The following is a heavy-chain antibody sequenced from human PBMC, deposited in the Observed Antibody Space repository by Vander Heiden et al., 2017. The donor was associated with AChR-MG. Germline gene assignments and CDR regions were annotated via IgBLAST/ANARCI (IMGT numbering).Heavy chain of an antibody. Sequence: QVQLVESGGGVVQPGWSLRLSCAASGFTFSSYGMHWVRQAPGKGLEWVAVISYDGSNKYYADSVKGRFTISRDNSKNTLYLQMNSLRAEDTAVYYCAKDRSFDYWGQGTLVTVSS. J-gene: IGHJ4*02. CDR1: GFTFSSYG. CDR3: AKDRSFDY. CDR2: ISYDGSNK. V-gene: IGHV3-30*18.